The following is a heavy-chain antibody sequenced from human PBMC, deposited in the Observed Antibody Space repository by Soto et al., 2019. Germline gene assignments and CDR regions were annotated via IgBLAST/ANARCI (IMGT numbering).Heavy chain of an antibody. CDR3: AKAFYREEDGYNSFDY. J-gene: IGHJ4*02. CDR2: ISGRGDST. Sequence: GWSLRLSCAASRLTFSRYAMSWVRQAPGKGLEWVSGISGRGDSTYYADSVKGRFTISRDNSNNTLFLQMNNLRAEDTAVYYCAKAFYREEDGYNSFDYWGQGTLVTVSS. D-gene: IGHD5-12*01. CDR1: RLTFSRYA. V-gene: IGHV3-23*01.